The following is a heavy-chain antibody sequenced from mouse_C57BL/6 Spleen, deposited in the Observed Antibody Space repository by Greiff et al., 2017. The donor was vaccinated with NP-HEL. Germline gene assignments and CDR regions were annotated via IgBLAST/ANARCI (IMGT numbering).Heavy chain of an antibody. D-gene: IGHD3-2*02. CDR3: ARWTAQATDY. CDR1: GYTFTSYW. J-gene: IGHJ2*01. Sequence: QVQLKQPGAELVRPGSSVKLSCKASGYTFTSYWMHWVKQRPIQGLEWIGNIDPSDSETHYNQKFKDKATLTVDKSSSTAYMQLSSLTSEDSAVYYCARWTAQATDYWGQGTTLTVSS. V-gene: IGHV1-52*01. CDR2: IDPSDSET.